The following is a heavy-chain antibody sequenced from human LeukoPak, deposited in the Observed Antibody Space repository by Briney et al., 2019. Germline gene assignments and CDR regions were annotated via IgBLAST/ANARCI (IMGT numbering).Heavy chain of an antibody. Sequence: ASVKVSCKASGYTFTSYGISWVRQAPGQGLEWMGWISAYNGNTNYAQKLQGRVTMTTDTSTSTANMELRSLRSDDTAVYYCARVGDGYNSASFGLDYWGQGTLVTVSS. CDR2: ISAYNGNT. V-gene: IGHV1-18*01. CDR1: GYTFTSYG. J-gene: IGHJ4*02. CDR3: ARVGDGYNSASFGLDY. D-gene: IGHD5-24*01.